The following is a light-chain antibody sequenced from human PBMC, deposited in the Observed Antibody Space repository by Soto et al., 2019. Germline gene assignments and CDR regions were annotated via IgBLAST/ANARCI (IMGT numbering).Light chain of an antibody. CDR3: QQYNNWPPLT. CDR1: QSVSSN. V-gene: IGKV3-15*01. CDR2: GAS. Sequence: EIVMTQSPATLSVSPGERATLSCRASQSVSSNLAWYQQKPGQAPRLLIYGASTRATGIPARFSGSGSGTEFPLTIGSLQSEDFAVYYCQQYNNWPPLTFGGGTKVEIK. J-gene: IGKJ4*01.